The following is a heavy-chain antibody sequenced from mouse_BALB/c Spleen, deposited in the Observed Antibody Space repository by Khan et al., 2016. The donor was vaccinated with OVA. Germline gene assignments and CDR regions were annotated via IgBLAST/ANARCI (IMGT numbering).Heavy chain of an antibody. CDR1: GYSITSDYA. D-gene: IGHD1-1*01. Sequence: EVKLEESGPGLVKPSQSLSLTCTVTGYSITSDYAWNWIRQFPGNKLEWMGFLSYSGNTKYNPSLKGRISITRDTSKNQFYLQLNSVTTEDTATYYCARVYGGDFDYWGQGTTLTVSS. J-gene: IGHJ2*01. V-gene: IGHV3-2*02. CDR3: ARVYGGDFDY. CDR2: LSYSGNT.